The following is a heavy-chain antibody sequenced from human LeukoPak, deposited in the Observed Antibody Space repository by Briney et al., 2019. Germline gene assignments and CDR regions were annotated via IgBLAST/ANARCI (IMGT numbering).Heavy chain of an antibody. D-gene: IGHD6-19*01. CDR2: ISGSGGST. CDR3: ARELKIAVTGTVGFDY. Sequence: GSLRLSCAASGFTFSSYAMSWVRQAPGKGLEWVSAISGSGGSTYYADSVKGRFTISRDNSKNTLYLQMNSLRAEDTAVYYCARELKIAVTGTVGFDYWGQGTLVTVSS. J-gene: IGHJ4*02. CDR1: GFTFSSYA. V-gene: IGHV3-23*01.